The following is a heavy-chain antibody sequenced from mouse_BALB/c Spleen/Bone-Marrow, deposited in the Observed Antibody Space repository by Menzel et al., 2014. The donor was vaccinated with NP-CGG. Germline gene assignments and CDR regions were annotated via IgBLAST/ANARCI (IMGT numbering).Heavy chain of an antibody. Sequence: VQLQQSGGGLVQPGGSLKLSCAASGFGFSRYWMSWVRQAPGKGPEWIGEINPDSSTINYTPSLKDKFIISRDNAKNTLYLQMSKVRSEDTALYYCARMHYYGYVAYWGQGTLVTVSA. V-gene: IGHV4-1*02. CDR1: GFGFSRYW. D-gene: IGHD1-2*01. CDR2: INPDSSTI. CDR3: ARMHYYGYVAY. J-gene: IGHJ3*01.